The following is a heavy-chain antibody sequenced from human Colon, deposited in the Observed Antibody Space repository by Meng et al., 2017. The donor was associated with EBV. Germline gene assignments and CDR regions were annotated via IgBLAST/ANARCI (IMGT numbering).Heavy chain of an antibody. V-gene: IGHV4-39*07. CDR1: GGSISSTDYY. Sequence: QVQLQESGPGLVXPXXXXXLTCTVSGGSISSTDYYWGWIRQSPGKGLEWIGNIQYSGSTSYNPSLKSRVTISVDTSKNQFSLKLSSVTVADTAVYYCARDGTRDGDTDYWGQGTLVTVSS. CDR3: ARDGTRDGDTDY. J-gene: IGHJ4*02. CDR2: IQYSGST. D-gene: IGHD4-17*01.